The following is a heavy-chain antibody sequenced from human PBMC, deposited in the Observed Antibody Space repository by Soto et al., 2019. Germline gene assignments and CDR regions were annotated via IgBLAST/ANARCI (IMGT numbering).Heavy chain of an antibody. V-gene: IGHV1-3*01. CDR2: INGGTGQT. Sequence: APVKVSCKASGYAFTSYYMHWVRQAPGQSLEWMGWINGGTGQTKHSQRFQGRVNITRDTSASTAYLQWSSLKASDTATYYCAASIFYYGMDVWGQGTTVTVSS. CDR1: GYAFTSYY. CDR3: AASIFYYGMDV. J-gene: IGHJ6*02.